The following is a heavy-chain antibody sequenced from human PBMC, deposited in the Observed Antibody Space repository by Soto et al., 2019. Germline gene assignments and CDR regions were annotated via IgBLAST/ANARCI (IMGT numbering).Heavy chain of an antibody. D-gene: IGHD1-26*01. CDR2: ISHHGLKE. Sequence: VQLVESVGGVVRPGRSLRLSCVASGFTFRDYGMHWVRQAPGKGLEWVAGISHHGLKEHYADSVKGRFTISRDNSKKTVYLQLNSLRGDDTAVYYCAKDWVGGSNKYYFEYWGQGTLVTVSS. V-gene: IGHV3-30*18. CDR1: GFTFRDYG. J-gene: IGHJ4*02. CDR3: AKDWVGGSNKYYFEY.